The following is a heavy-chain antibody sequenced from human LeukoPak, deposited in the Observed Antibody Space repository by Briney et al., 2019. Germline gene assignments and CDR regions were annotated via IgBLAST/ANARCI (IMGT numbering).Heavy chain of an antibody. V-gene: IGHV4-34*01. CDR1: GGSFSNYY. D-gene: IGHD3-22*01. Sequence: PSETLSLTCAVYGGSFSNYYWSWIRQPPGKGLEWIGEINHSGSTNYNPSLKSRVTISVDTSKNQFSLKLSSVTAADTAVYYCARHSNQRRYYYDSSGYGYFDYWGQGTLVTVSS. CDR2: INHSGST. J-gene: IGHJ4*02. CDR3: ARHSNQRRYYYDSSGYGYFDY.